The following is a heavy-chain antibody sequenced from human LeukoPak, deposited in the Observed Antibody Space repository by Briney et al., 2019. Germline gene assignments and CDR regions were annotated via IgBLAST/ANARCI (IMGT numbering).Heavy chain of an antibody. V-gene: IGHV1-69*05. CDR2: IIPIFNTA. Sequence: GASVKVSCKASGGTFNSYAISWVRQAPGQGLEWMGRIIPIFNTADYAQKFRGRVTITTDESTSTAYMELSSLRSEDTAVYYCARDRDYGSGSYRFDYWGQGTLVTVSS. D-gene: IGHD3-10*01. CDR1: GGTFNSYA. CDR3: ARDRDYGSGSYRFDY. J-gene: IGHJ4*02.